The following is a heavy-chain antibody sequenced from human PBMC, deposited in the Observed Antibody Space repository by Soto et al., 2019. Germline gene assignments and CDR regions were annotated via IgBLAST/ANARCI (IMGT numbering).Heavy chain of an antibody. Sequence: QVQLQESGPGLVKPSETLSLTCTVSGGSISSYYWSWIRQPPGKGLEWIGYIYYSRSTNYNPSLKSRVTISADTSKNQFSLKLGSVTAADTAVYYCARSYRRYCSGRSCYYYYYYYMDVWGKGTPVTVSS. V-gene: IGHV4-59*01. CDR3: ARSYRRYCSGRSCYYYYYYYMDV. CDR2: IYYSRST. CDR1: GGSISSYY. D-gene: IGHD2-15*01. J-gene: IGHJ6*03.